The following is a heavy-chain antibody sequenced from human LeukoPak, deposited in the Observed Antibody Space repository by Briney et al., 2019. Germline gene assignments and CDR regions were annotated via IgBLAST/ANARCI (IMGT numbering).Heavy chain of an antibody. V-gene: IGHV3-7*01. CDR3: AREGTVTPYNFDF. CDR1: GFTFSKFW. Sequence: TGGSLRLSCAASGFTFSKFWMSWVRQAPGKGLEWVANIKFDGSEIWYVDSVKGRFTISRDNAKNSLYLQMNSLRAGDTAVYYCAREGTVTPYNFDFWGQGTLVTVSP. CDR2: IKFDGSEI. D-gene: IGHD4-17*01. J-gene: IGHJ4*02.